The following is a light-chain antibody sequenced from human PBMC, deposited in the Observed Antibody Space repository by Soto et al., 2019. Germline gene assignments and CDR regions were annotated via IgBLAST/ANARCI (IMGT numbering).Light chain of an antibody. CDR2: EVN. Sequence: QSVLTHPASVSGSLGQSITISCTGTSSDVGGYNYVSWYQQHPGKVPKLMIYEVNNRPSGVSNRFSGSKSANTASLTISGLQADDEADYYCSSFTSSSTQVFGGGTQLTVL. CDR3: SSFTSSSTQV. V-gene: IGLV2-14*01. CDR1: SSDVGGYNY. J-gene: IGLJ3*02.